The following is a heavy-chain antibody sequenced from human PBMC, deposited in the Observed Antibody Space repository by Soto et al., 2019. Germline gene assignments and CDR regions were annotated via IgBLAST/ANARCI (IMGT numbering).Heavy chain of an antibody. CDR1: GYSFIDYG. D-gene: IGHD1-1*01. V-gene: IGHV1-18*01. CDR2: ISAYDGDT. J-gene: IGHJ6*03. Sequence: QVQLEQSGPEVKKPGASVKVSCKTSGYSFIDYGVGWVRQVPGQGLEWLGWISAYDGDTKFEEKVQDRVTMTTDTSTATALMELRSLTSGDTAVYYCARAGRAFRTSHYYFFYMDVWGKGTTVTVSS. CDR3: ARAGRAFRTSHYYFFYMDV.